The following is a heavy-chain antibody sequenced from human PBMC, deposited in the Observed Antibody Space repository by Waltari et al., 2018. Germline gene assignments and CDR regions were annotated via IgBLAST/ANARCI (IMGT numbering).Heavy chain of an antibody. D-gene: IGHD2-2*01. CDR1: GFTFSSYA. V-gene: IGHV3-30-3*01. J-gene: IGHJ4*02. CDR2: ISYDGSNK. CDR3: AREGYDYFDY. Sequence: QVQLVESGGGVVQPGRSLRLSCAASGFTFSSYAMHRVRQAPGKGLEWVAVISYDGSNKYYADSVKGRFTISRDNSKNTLYLQMNSLRAEDTAVYYCAREGYDYFDYWGQGTLVTVSS.